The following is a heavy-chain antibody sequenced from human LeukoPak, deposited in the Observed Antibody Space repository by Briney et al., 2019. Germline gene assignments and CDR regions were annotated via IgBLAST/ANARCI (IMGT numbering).Heavy chain of an antibody. CDR1: GYTFTGYY. V-gene: IGHV1-2*02. Sequence: ASVKVSCKASGYTFTGYYMHWVRQAPGQGLEWMGWINPNSGGTNYAQKFQGRVTMTRDTSISTAYMELSRLKSDDTAVYYCARDPKLGIRGYTYGYIDFWGQGTLVTVAS. CDR2: INPNSGGT. CDR3: ARDPKLGIRGYTYGYIDF. D-gene: IGHD5-18*01. J-gene: IGHJ4*02.